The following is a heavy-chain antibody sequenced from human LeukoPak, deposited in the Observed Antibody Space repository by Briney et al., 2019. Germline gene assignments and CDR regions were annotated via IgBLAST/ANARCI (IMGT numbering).Heavy chain of an antibody. D-gene: IGHD3-22*01. CDR3: ARLYYDSSGYYQICYFDY. J-gene: IGHJ4*02. CDR1: GGSISSSSYY. CDR2: IYYSGST. Sequence: SETLSLTCTVSGGSISSSSYYWGWIRQPPGKGLEWIGSIYYSGSTYYNPTLKSRVTISVDTSKNQFSLNLSSVTAANTAVYYCARLYYDSSGYYQICYFDYWGQGTLVTVSS. V-gene: IGHV4-39*01.